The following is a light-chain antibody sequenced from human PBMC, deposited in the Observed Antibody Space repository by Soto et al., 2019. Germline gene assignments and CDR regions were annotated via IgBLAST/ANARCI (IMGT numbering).Light chain of an antibody. V-gene: IGLV1-44*01. Sequence: QSVLTQPPSASGTPGQRVTISCSGSSSNIGRNTANWYQQLPGTAPKLLIYSNNQRPSGVPDRFSGSKSDTSASLAISGLRSEDEADYYCSAWDESLNSVVFGGGTKLTVL. CDR1: SSNIGRNT. CDR2: SNN. CDR3: SAWDESLNSVV. J-gene: IGLJ2*01.